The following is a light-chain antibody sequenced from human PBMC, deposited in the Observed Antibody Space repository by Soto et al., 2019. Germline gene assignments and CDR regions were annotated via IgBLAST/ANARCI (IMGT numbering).Light chain of an antibody. CDR1: QAVNTR. CDR3: HQRQSWPRT. V-gene: IGKV3-11*01. J-gene: IGKJ1*01. CDR2: LTS. Sequence: EIVLTQSPATLSSFPGDRVTLSCRASQAVNTRLAWYQHKPGQAPRLLIYLTSNRAAGIPVRFSGSGSETDFTLTISDVEPEDFAVYYCHQRQSWPRTFGQGTKVDIK.